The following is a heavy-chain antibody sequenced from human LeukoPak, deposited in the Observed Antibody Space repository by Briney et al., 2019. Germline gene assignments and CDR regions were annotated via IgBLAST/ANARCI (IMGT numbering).Heavy chain of an antibody. J-gene: IGHJ3*02. V-gene: IGHV4-31*03. CDR3: ARGYYGSGSSFDI. Sequence: SETLSLTCTVSGGSISSGGYYWSWLRQHPGKGLEWIGYIYYSGSTYYNPSLKSRVTISVDTSKNQFSLKLSSVTAADTAVYYCARGYYGSGSSFDIWGQGTMVTVSS. CDR2: IYYSGST. D-gene: IGHD3-10*01. CDR1: GGSISSGGYY.